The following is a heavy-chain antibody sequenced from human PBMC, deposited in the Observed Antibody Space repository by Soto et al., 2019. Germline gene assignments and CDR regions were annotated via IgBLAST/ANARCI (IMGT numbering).Heavy chain of an antibody. CDR2: IYYSGST. V-gene: IGHV4-30-4*01. J-gene: IGHJ3*02. D-gene: IGHD5-12*01. Sequence: SETLSLTRRVCGGSILSGDYYWSWIRQPPGKGLEWIGYIYYSGSTYYNPSLKSRVTISVDTSKNQFSLKLSSVTAADTAVYYCARGGYSGYDWRAFDIWGQGTMVTVS. CDR3: ARGGYSGYDWRAFDI. CDR1: GGSILSGDYY.